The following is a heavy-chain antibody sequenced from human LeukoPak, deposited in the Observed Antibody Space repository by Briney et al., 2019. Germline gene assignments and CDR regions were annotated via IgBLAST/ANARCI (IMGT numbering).Heavy chain of an antibody. V-gene: IGHV3-33*01. Sequence: GGSPRLSCAASGFTFSSYGMHWVRQAPGKGLEWVAVIWYDGSNKFYADSVKGRFTISRDNSKNTLYLQVHSMRVEDTAVYYCARDRDGYTNFDYWGQGTLVTVSS. CDR2: IWYDGSNK. CDR3: ARDRDGYTNFDY. CDR1: GFTFSSYG. J-gene: IGHJ4*02. D-gene: IGHD5-24*01.